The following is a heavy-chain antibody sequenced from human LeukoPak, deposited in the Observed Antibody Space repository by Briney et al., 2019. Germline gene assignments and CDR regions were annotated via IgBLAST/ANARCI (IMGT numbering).Heavy chain of an antibody. V-gene: IGHV1-2*02. D-gene: IGHD5-12*01. CDR3: ATVHSGYVP. CDR2: IKPNSGAT. Sequence: ASVKVSCKASGYTFADYYMHWVRQAPGQGLEWMGWIKPNSGATNYAQNFQGRVTMTRDTSISTAYMELSSLRSEDTAVYYCATVHSGYVPWGQGTLVTVSS. J-gene: IGHJ5*02. CDR1: GYTFADYY.